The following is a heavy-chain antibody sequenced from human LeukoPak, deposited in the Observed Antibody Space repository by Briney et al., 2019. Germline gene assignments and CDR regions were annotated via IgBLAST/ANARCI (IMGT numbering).Heavy chain of an antibody. CDR3: ASLDFWSGKDYYYGMDV. V-gene: IGHV3-74*01. CDR2: IKTDGSST. Sequence: GGSLRLSCAASGFTFSNYWMHWVRQAPGKGLVWVSRIKTDGSSTFYADSVKGRFTISRDNAKNSLFLHMTSLRAEDTAVYYCASLDFWSGKDYYYGMDVWGQGTTVTVSS. D-gene: IGHD3-3*01. J-gene: IGHJ6*02. CDR1: GFTFSNYW.